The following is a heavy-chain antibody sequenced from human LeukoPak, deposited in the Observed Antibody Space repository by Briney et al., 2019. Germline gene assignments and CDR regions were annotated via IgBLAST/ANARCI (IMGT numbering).Heavy chain of an antibody. V-gene: IGHV4-61*02. CDR2: IYTSGST. CDR3: ASDGPYGMDV. J-gene: IGHJ6*02. Sequence: SQTLSLTCTVSGGSISSGSYYWSWIRQPAGKGLEWIGRIYTSGSTNYNPSLKSRVTISVDTSKNQFSLKLSSVTAADTAVYYCASDGPYGMDVWGQGTTVTVSS. CDR1: GGSISSGSYY.